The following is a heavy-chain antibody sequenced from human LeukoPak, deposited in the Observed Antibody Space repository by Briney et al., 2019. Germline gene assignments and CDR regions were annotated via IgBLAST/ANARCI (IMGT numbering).Heavy chain of an antibody. Sequence: GGSLRLSCAVSGFTFSDYCMSWIRQAPGKGLEWVSYISSSGSTKYYADSVKGRFTISRDNAKNSYLQMNSLRVEDTAVYYCARDGHAYGRGSPHYWGQGTLVTVSS. CDR1: GFTFSDYC. CDR2: ISSSGSTK. D-gene: IGHD3-10*01. CDR3: ARDGHAYGRGSPHY. V-gene: IGHV3-11*01. J-gene: IGHJ4*02.